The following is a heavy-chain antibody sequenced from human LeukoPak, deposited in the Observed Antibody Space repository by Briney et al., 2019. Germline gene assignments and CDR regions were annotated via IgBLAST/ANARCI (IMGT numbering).Heavy chain of an antibody. CDR2: INPNSGGT. CDR1: GYTFTGYY. CDR3: ARVDALDIVVVQYYYYYGMDV. Sequence: ASVKVSCKASGYTFTGYYMHWVRQAPGQGLEWMGRINPNSGGTNYAQKFQGRVTMTRDTSISTAYMELRSLRSDDTAVYYCARVDALDIVVVQYYYYYGMDVWGQGTTVTVSS. V-gene: IGHV1-2*06. D-gene: IGHD2-2*03. J-gene: IGHJ6*02.